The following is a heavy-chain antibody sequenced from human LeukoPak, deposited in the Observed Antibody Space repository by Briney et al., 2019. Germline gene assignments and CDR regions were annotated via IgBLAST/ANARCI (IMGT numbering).Heavy chain of an antibody. CDR3: ARGDYYDSSGYWLFDY. Sequence: SETLSLTCTVSGGSISSYYWNWIRQPPGKGLEWIGYIYYSGSTKYNPSLKSRVTISVDTPKNQFSLKLSSVTAADTAVYYCARGDYYDSSGYWLFDYWGQGTLVTVSS. V-gene: IGHV4-59*01. CDR1: GGSISSYY. J-gene: IGHJ4*02. D-gene: IGHD3-22*01. CDR2: IYYSGST.